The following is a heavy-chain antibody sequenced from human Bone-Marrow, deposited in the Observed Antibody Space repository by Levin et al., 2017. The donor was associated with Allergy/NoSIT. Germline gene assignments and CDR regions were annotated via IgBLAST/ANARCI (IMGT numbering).Heavy chain of an antibody. CDR3: AKEGDEQLADVGYYFDY. J-gene: IGHJ4*02. CDR1: GFTFSSYA. D-gene: IGHD6-6*01. CDR2: ISGSGGST. Sequence: ETLSLTCAASGFTFSSYAMSWVRQAPGKGLEWVSAISGSGGSTYYADSVKGRFTISRDNSKNTLYLQMNSLRAEDTAVYYCAKEGDEQLADVGYYFDYWGQGTLVTVSS. V-gene: IGHV3-23*01.